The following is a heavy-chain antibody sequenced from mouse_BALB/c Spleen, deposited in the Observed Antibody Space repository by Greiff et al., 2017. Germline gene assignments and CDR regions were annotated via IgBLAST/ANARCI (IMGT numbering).Heavy chain of an antibody. Sequence: EVKLQQSGAELVKPGASVKLSCTASGFNIKDTYMHWVKQRPEQGLEWIGRIDPANGNTKYDPKFQGKATITADTSSNTAYLQLSSLTSEDTAVYYCAREAYYDYDYFDVWGAGTTVTVSS. D-gene: IGHD2-4*01. CDR1: GFNIKDTY. V-gene: IGHV14-3*02. J-gene: IGHJ1*01. CDR3: AREAYYDYDYFDV. CDR2: IDPANGNT.